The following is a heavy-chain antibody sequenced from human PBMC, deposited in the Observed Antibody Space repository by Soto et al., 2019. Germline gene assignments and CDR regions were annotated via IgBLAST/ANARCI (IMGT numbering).Heavy chain of an antibody. V-gene: IGHV4-39*01. CDR1: GGSISTTTYY. J-gene: IGHJ6*02. Sequence: SETLSLTCTVSGGSISTTTYYWGWVRQPPGKGLEWIGNIYYTGRTYYNPSLKSRVTISVDTSNNQFSLRLNSVTAADTAVYYCARHNSDGSGYYYYYYGMDVWGQGTTVTVSS. D-gene: IGHD3-22*01. CDR2: IYYTGRT. CDR3: ARHNSDGSGYYYYYYGMDV.